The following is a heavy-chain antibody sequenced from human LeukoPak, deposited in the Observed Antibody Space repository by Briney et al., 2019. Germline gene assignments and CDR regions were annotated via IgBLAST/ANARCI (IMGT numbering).Heavy chain of an antibody. CDR3: ASNGAYGNNYFDY. J-gene: IGHJ4*02. CDR1: GFPFSRYN. Sequence: GGSLTLSCAASGFPFSRYNMNWVREAPGEGLEWVSYISSSSSYIYYADSVKGRFTISRDNAKSSLYLQMNSLRAEDEAVDYCASNGAYGNNYFDYWGQGTLVTVSS. V-gene: IGHV3-21*01. D-gene: IGHD1/OR15-1a*01. CDR2: ISSSSSYI.